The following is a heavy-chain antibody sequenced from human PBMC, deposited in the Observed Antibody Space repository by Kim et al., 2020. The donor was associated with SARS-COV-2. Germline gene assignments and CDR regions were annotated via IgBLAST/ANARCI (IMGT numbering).Heavy chain of an antibody. D-gene: IGHD6-13*01. J-gene: IGHJ4*02. CDR3: ARSSSSWPYYFDY. Sequence: SNPSLKSLVTIAVDTSKNPFSLKLSSVTAADTAVYYCARSSSSWPYYFDYCGQGTLVTVSS. V-gene: IGHV4-34*01.